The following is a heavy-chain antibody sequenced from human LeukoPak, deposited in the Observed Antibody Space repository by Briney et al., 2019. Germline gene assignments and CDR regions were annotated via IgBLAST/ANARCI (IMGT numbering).Heavy chain of an antibody. D-gene: IGHD3-10*01. Sequence: GGSLRLSCAASGFTFNSFWMSWVRQAPGEGLEWVANIKQDGREIYYVDSVEGRFIISRDNAKNSLYLQMNSLRVEDTAVYYCARIWFGESYNWFDPWGQGTLVTVSS. J-gene: IGHJ5*02. CDR2: IKQDGREI. CDR1: GFTFNSFW. V-gene: IGHV3-7*01. CDR3: ARIWFGESYNWFDP.